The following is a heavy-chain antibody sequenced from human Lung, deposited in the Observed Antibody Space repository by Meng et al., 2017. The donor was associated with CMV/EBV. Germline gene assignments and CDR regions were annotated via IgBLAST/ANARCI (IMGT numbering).Heavy chain of an antibody. Sequence: XVSXXTSGYSFTTYWIVWVRQLPGKGLEWMGTIFPGDSDIRYSPSFQGQVTISGDRSISTAYLQCNSLKASDTAIYYCARRGLPGYVPYCADVWGQGTXVTVSS. D-gene: IGHD1-26*01. CDR2: IFPGDSDI. V-gene: IGHV5-51*01. J-gene: IGHJ6*01. CDR3: ARRGLPGYVPYCADV. CDR1: GYSFTTYW.